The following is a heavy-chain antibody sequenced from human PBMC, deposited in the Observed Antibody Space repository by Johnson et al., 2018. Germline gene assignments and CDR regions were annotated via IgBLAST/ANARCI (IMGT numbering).Heavy chain of an antibody. CDR1: GGIFRSNA. V-gene: IGHV1-69*12. Sequence: QVQLVQSGAEVKKPGSSMKVSCKASGGIFRSNAISWVRQAPGQGLDWMGGINAIFGTANYAQKFQGRVTITADESTSTAYMELGSLRSEDTAIYYCARHGGYHIRNAFEIWGQGTMVTVSS. CDR2: INAIFGTA. J-gene: IGHJ3*02. CDR3: ARHGGYHIRNAFEI. D-gene: IGHD3-3*01.